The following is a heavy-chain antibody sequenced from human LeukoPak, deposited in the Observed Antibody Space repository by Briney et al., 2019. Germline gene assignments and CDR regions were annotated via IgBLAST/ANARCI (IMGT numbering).Heavy chain of an antibody. Sequence: GGSLRLSCAASGFTFSGFWMSWVRQTPGKGLEWVANIKQDGSEKYYVDSVKGRFTISRDNAKNSLSLQMNSLRVEDTAVYYCARAGSFWHYVYWGQGTLVTVSS. CDR2: IKQDGSEK. V-gene: IGHV3-7*01. J-gene: IGHJ4*02. D-gene: IGHD1-7*01. CDR3: ARAGSFWHYVY. CDR1: GFTFSGFW.